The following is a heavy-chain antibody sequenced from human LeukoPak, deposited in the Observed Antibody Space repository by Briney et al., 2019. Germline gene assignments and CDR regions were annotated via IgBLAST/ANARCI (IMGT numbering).Heavy chain of an antibody. Sequence: SETLSLTCAVSGGSFSGYYWSWIRQPPGKGLEWIGEINHSGSTNYNPCPKSRGTITVKHSKNQLTLTLKTVTAAATAVYYCARHRRLSDIVVVVADLKKFDSWGEGTLVSVSS. V-gene: IGHV4-34*01. J-gene: IGHJ4*02. D-gene: IGHD2-15*01. CDR2: INHSGST. CDR1: GGSFSGYY. CDR3: ARHRRLSDIVVVVADLKKFDS.